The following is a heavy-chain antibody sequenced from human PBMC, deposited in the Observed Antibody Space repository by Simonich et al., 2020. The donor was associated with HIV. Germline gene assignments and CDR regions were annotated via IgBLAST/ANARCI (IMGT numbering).Heavy chain of an antibody. V-gene: IGHV4-39*01. CDR3: ARYTGMAGFDY. D-gene: IGHD5-18*01. J-gene: IGHJ4*02. Sequence: QLQLQESGPGLVKPSETLSLTCTFSGGSIDSSNYYWGWIRQSPGKGLEWIGEINHSGSTNYFPSPKVRVIISVDTSKNQFSLKLSSVTATDTAVYYCARYTGMAGFDYWGQGTLVTVSS. CDR2: INHSGST. CDR1: GGSIDSSNYY.